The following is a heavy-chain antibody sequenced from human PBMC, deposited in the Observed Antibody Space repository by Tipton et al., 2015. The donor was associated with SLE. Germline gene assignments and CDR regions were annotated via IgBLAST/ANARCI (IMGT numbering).Heavy chain of an antibody. CDR2: INHSGST. J-gene: IGHJ6*02. CDR3: ARGGGSYGSGTYYPMDV. Sequence: TLSLTCTVSGGSTSGYYWSWIRQPPGKGLEWIGEINHSGSTNYNPSLKSRVTISVDTSKNQFSLKLSSVTAADTAVYYCARGGGSYGSGTYYPMDVWGQGTTVTVSS. CDR1: GGSTSGYY. V-gene: IGHV4-34*01. D-gene: IGHD3-10*01.